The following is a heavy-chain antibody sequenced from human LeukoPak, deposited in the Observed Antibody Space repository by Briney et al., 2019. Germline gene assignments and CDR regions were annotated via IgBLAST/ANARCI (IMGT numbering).Heavy chain of an antibody. CDR1: GFTFSVYG. D-gene: IGHD3-10*01. CDR2: IWNDGSNK. Sequence: PGRSLRLSCAASGFTFSVYGMHWVRQAPGKGLEWVGVIWNDGSNKYYADSVKGRFTISRDNSKNTLYLQMNSLRAEDTAVYSCARASGPLDYWGQGTLVTVSS. V-gene: IGHV3-33*01. CDR3: ARASGPLDY. J-gene: IGHJ4*02.